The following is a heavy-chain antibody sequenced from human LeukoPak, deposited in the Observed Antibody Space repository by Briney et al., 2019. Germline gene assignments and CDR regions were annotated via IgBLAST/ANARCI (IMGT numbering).Heavy chain of an antibody. CDR1: GFTFSSYA. D-gene: IGHD6-19*01. J-gene: IGHJ6*03. Sequence: TGGYLRLYCAASGFTFSSYAMSWVRQAPGKGLEWVSAISGSGGSTYYADSVKGRFTISRDNSKNTLYLQMNSLRAEDTAVYYCAKQQWLVNYYYYMDVWGKGTTVTVSS. CDR3: AKQQWLVNYYYYMDV. CDR2: ISGSGGST. V-gene: IGHV3-23*01.